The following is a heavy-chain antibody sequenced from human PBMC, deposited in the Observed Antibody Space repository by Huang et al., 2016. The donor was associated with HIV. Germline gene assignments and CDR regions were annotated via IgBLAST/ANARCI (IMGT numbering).Heavy chain of an antibody. CDR1: GGSFSGYY. CDR2: INHREST. Sequence: QVQLQQWGAGLLRPSETLSLTCAVYGGSFSGYYGTWIRQPPGKGLEWIGEINHRESTNSNPSLKSRVTISGDTSRNQFSLTLTSVTAADTAVYYCARGQGGYYYYYMDVWGKGTTVTVSS. CDR3: ARGQGGYYYYYMDV. V-gene: IGHV4-34*01. J-gene: IGHJ6*03.